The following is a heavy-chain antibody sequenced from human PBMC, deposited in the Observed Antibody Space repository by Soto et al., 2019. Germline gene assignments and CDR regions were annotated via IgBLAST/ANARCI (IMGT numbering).Heavy chain of an antibody. V-gene: IGHV4-4*02. D-gene: IGHD2-2*01. Sequence: SETLSLTCAVSSGSISSSNWWSWVRQPPGKGLEWIGEIYHSGSTNYNPSLKSRVTISVDKSKNQFSLKLSSVTAADTAVYYCASNYCSSTSCYFDYWGQGTLVTVSS. J-gene: IGHJ4*02. CDR1: SGSISSSNW. CDR3: ASNYCSSTSCYFDY. CDR2: IYHSGST.